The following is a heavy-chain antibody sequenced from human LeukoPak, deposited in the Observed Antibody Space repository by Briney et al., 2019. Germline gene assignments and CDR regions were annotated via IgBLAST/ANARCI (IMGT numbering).Heavy chain of an antibody. Sequence: SETLSLTCTVSGGSISSGSYYWSWIRQPAGKGLEWIGSIYTSGRTNYNPSLKSRVTISVDTSKNQFSLKLSSVTAADTAVYYCARTEFRPLGGIYYYYMDVWGKGTTVTVSS. D-gene: IGHD1-14*01. CDR1: GGSISSGSYY. CDR3: ARTEFRPLGGIYYYYMDV. J-gene: IGHJ6*03. CDR2: IYTSGRT. V-gene: IGHV4-61*02.